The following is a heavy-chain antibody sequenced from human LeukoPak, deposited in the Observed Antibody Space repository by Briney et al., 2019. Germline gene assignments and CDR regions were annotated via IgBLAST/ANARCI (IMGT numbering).Heavy chain of an antibody. Sequence: SVKVSCKASGGTFSSYAISWVRQAPGQGLEWMGGIIPIFGTANYAQKFQGRVTITADESTSTAYMELSSLRSEDTAVYYCARALFPALGITGTTEGYYYYYGMDVWGQGTTVTVSS. CDR3: ARALFPALGITGTTEGYYYYYGMDV. V-gene: IGHV1-69*01. CDR1: GGTFSSYA. D-gene: IGHD1-7*01. CDR2: IIPIFGTA. J-gene: IGHJ6*02.